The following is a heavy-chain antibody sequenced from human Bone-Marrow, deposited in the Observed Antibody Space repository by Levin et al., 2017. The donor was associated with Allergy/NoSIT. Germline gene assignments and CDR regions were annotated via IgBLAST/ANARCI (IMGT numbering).Heavy chain of an antibody. CDR1: GFTFSTYG. J-gene: IGHJ3*02. CDR3: ARDEESYGDAFDI. V-gene: IGHV3-48*01. D-gene: IGHD2-8*01. CDR2: ISARRTTM. Sequence: GESLKISCAASGFTFSTYGMIWVRQAPGKGLEWVSYISARRTTMYYADSVKGRFTISRDDAKNTLYLQMSSLRAEDTAVYYCARDEESYGDAFDIWGQGTMVTVSS.